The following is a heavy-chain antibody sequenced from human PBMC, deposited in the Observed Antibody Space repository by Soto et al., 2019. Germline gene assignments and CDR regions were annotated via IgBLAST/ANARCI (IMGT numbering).Heavy chain of an antibody. CDR1: GYTFTGHY. J-gene: IGHJ3*02. CDR2: ITPNSVGT. Sequence: SVEVSCKASGYTFTGHYMHWVRQAPGQGLEWMGWITPNSVGTNYAQNFQGRVTMTRDASISTAYMELSRLRSDDTAVYYCASEPMLRAAQGFDIWGQGTMVTVS. CDR3: ASEPMLRAAQGFDI. D-gene: IGHD3-10*01. V-gene: IGHV1-2*02.